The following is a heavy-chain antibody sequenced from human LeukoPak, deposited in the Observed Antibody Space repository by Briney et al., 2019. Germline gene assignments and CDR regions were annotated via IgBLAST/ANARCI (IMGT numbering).Heavy chain of an antibody. CDR2: ISYDGSNE. CDR3: VRVFSSSADY. Sequence: GGSLRLSCTASGFTFRSYPMHWVRQAPGKGLEWVAVISYDGSNEYYADSVKGRVTISRDNSKNTLYLQMNSLTPEDTALYYCVRVFSSSADYWGQGTLVTVSS. CDR1: GFTFRSYP. J-gene: IGHJ4*02. V-gene: IGHV3-30-3*01. D-gene: IGHD6-6*01.